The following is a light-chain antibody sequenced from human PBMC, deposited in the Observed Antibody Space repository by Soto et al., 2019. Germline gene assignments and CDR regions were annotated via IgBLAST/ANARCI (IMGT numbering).Light chain of an antibody. CDR1: QSVDSSF. J-gene: IGKJ1*01. CDR2: GAS. Sequence: EIVLTQSPGSLSLSPGERGTLSCRASQSVDSSFFAWYQQKPDQAPRLLIYGASNRAIGIPDRFSGSGSGTDFTLTISRLEPEDFAVYYCQQYVSSVTFGQGTKVEIK. V-gene: IGKV3-20*01. CDR3: QQYVSSVT.